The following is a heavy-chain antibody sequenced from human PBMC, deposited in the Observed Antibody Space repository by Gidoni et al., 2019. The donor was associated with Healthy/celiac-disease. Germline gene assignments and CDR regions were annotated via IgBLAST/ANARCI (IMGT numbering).Heavy chain of an antibody. Sequence: EVQLVAYGGGLVQPGGSLRIPCAASGLTFSSYELNWVRQAPGKGLVWVSYISSSGSTIYYADSVKGRFTISRDNAKNSLYLQMNSLRAEDTAVYYCARPGITGTTSDDYWGQGTLVTVSS. J-gene: IGHJ4*02. D-gene: IGHD1-7*01. CDR2: ISSSGSTI. CDR3: ARPGITGTTSDDY. V-gene: IGHV3-48*03. CDR1: GLTFSSYE.